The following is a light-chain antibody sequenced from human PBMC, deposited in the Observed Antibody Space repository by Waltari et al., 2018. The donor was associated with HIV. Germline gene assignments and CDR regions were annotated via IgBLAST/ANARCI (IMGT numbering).Light chain of an antibody. V-gene: IGKV4-1*01. CDR1: QSLLDSSLNKYF. CDR3: QQYHTTPLT. Sequence: DIVMTQSPESLAVSLGGRATVHCRSRQSLLDSSLNKYFLAWYKQTAGQPPKILVYWASARESGVPDRFSGGGAETNFTLTIDSLKAEDVAVYYCQQYHTTPLTFGGGTRVEIK. CDR2: WAS. J-gene: IGKJ4*01.